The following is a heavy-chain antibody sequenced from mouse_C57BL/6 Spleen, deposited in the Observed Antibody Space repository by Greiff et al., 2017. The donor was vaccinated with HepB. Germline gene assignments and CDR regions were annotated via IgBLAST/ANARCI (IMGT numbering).Heavy chain of an antibody. CDR1: GYTFTSYW. Sequence: QVQLQQPGAELVKPGASVKMSCKASGYTFTSYWITWVKQRPGQGLEWIGDIYPGSGSTNYNEKFKSKATLTVDTSSSTAYMQLSSLTSEDSAVYYRAREGSSGYVIYAMDYWGQGTSVTVSS. CDR3: AREGSSGYVIYAMDY. CDR2: IYPGSGST. J-gene: IGHJ4*01. V-gene: IGHV1-55*01. D-gene: IGHD3-2*02.